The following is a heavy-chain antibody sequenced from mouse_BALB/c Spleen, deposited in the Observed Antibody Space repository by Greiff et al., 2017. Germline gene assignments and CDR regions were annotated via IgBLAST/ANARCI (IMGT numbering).Heavy chain of an antibody. CDR3: ARDSLTGGYAMDY. CDR2: INSNGGST. J-gene: IGHJ4*01. CDR1: GFTFSSYG. D-gene: IGHD4-1*01. V-gene: IGHV5-6-3*01. Sequence: EVMLVESGGGLVQPGGSLKLSCAASGFTFSSYGMSWVRQTPDKRLELVATINSNGGSTYYPDSVKGRFTISRDNAKNTLYLQMSSLKSEDTAMYYCARDSLTGGYAMDYWGQGTSVTVSS.